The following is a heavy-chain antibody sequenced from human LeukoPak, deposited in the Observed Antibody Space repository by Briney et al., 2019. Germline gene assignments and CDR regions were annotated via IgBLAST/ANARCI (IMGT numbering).Heavy chain of an antibody. Sequence: GASVKVSFKSSGYTFTIYYMQWVRQAPGQGLERMGIINLSGGSTSYAQKFKGRVTMTRDTSTSTVYMDLSSLRSEDTAVYYCAREGRKDGGENDSSLDYWGQGTLVTVSS. J-gene: IGHJ4*02. CDR2: INLSGGST. CDR1: GYTFTIYY. CDR3: AREGRKDGGENDSSLDY. V-gene: IGHV1-46*01. D-gene: IGHD4-23*01.